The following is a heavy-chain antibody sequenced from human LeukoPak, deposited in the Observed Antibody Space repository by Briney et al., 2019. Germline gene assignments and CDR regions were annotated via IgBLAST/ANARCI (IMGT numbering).Heavy chain of an antibody. CDR2: IYHSGST. CDR1: GYSISSGYY. J-gene: IGHJ4*02. Sequence: SETLSLTCTVSGYSISSGYYWGWIRQPPGKGLEWIGSIYHSGSTYYNPSLKSRVTISVDTSKNQFSLKLSSVTAADTAVYYCARGNWNYDYWGQGTLVTVSS. V-gene: IGHV4-38-2*02. CDR3: ARGNWNYDY. D-gene: IGHD1-7*01.